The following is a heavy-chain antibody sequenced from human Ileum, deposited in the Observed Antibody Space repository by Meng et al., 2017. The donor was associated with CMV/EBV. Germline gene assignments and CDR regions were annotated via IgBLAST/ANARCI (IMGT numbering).Heavy chain of an antibody. CDR2: INPNSGGT. CDR1: FTGYY. CDR3: ARGAKKPKYQLPGGWFDP. Sequence: FTGYYMNWVRQAPGQGLEWMGWINPNSGGTNYAQKFQGRVTMTRDTSISTAYMELSRLRSDDTAVYYCARGAKKPKYQLPGGWFDPWGQGTLVTVSS. J-gene: IGHJ5*02. V-gene: IGHV1-2*02. D-gene: IGHD2-2*01.